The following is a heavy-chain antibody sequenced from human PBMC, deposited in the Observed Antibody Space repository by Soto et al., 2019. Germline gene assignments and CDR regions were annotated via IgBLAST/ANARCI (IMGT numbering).Heavy chain of an antibody. V-gene: IGHV1-46*01. CDR2: INPHGGSK. CDR1: GDTFTSYY. D-gene: IGHD3-10*01. J-gene: IGHJ5*02. Sequence: ASVNVSCKAPGDTFTSYYLNWVRQAPGQGLERMGVINPHGGSKKYAQKFQGRVTMTRDTSRSTVYMELRSLRSDDTTIYFCARGRYYDSPQDLWGRGTQVTVSS. CDR3: ARGRYYDSPQDL.